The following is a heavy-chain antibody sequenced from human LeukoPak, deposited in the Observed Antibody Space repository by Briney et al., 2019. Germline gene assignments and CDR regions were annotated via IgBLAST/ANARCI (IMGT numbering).Heavy chain of an antibody. D-gene: IGHD3-22*01. CDR2: IYTSGST. CDR1: GGSISSGSYC. V-gene: IGHV4-61*02. CDR3: AREATVTAKTYYYDSSGYYPDY. J-gene: IGHJ4*02. Sequence: SETLSLTCTVSGGSISSGSYCWSWIRQPAGKGLEWIGRIYTSGSTNYNPSLKSRVTISVDTSKNQFSLKLSSVTAADTAVYYCAREATVTAKTYYYDSSGYYPDYWGQGTLVTVSS.